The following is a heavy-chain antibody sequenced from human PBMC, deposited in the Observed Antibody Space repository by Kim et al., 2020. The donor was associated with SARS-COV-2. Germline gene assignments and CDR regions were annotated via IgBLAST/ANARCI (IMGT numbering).Heavy chain of an antibody. V-gene: IGHV3-11*06. CDR1: GFIVSDYY. CDR3: VRGGVDSLGYEYYG. J-gene: IGHJ6*01. D-gene: IGHD3-16*01. CDR2: ISSTTPNA. Sequence: GGSLRLSCAASGFIVSDYYMIWVRQAPGKGLEWVASISSTTPNAHYADSVEGRFAITRDDSKNTLYLEMNSLRAEDTAIYYCVRGGVDSLGYEYYG.